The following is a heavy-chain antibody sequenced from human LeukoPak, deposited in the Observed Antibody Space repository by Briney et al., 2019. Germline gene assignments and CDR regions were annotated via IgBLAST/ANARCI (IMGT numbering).Heavy chain of an antibody. D-gene: IGHD2-2*01. CDR1: GYSFTSYW. CDR3: ARQSGSCSSSTCYLNY. CDR2: IYPGDSDT. Sequence: GESLKISCKGSGYSFTSYWIAWVRQMPGKGLEWMGIIYPGDSDTRYSPSFQGQVTISADKSINTAYLQWSSLKASDTAMCYCARQSGSCSSSTCYLNYWGQGTLVTVSS. V-gene: IGHV5-51*01. J-gene: IGHJ4*02.